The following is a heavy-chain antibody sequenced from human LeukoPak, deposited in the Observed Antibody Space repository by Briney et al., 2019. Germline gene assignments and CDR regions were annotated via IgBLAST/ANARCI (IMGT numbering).Heavy chain of an antibody. CDR1: GGSISSYY. Sequence: PSETLSLTCTVSGGSISSYYWSWIRQPPGKGLEWIGYIYYSGGTNYNPSLKSRVTISVDTSKNQFSLKLSSVTAADTAVYYCARIDFWSGYPLFDYWGQGTLVTVSS. V-gene: IGHV4-59*01. CDR3: ARIDFWSGYPLFDY. D-gene: IGHD3-3*01. J-gene: IGHJ4*02. CDR2: IYYSGGT.